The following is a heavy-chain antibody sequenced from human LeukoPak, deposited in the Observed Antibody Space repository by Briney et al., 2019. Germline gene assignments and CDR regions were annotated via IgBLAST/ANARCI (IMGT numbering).Heavy chain of an antibody. CDR3: ARSLSSGWFPFDY. CDR2: IYTSGST. CDR1: GGSLSSGSYY. Sequence: PSETLSLTCTVSGGSLSSGSYYWSWIRQPAGKGLEWIGRIYTSGSTNYNPSLKSRVTMSVDTSKNQFSLKLSSVTAADTAVYYCARSLSSGWFPFDYWGQGTLVTVSS. V-gene: IGHV4-61*02. D-gene: IGHD6-19*01. J-gene: IGHJ4*02.